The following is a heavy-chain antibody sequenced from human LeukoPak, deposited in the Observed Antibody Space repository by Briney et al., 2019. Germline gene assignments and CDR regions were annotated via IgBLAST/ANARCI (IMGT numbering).Heavy chain of an antibody. CDR3: AGYSSGWFGAFHI. J-gene: IGHJ3*02. V-gene: IGHV3-48*04. CDR1: GCTFSSYS. CDR2: ISSSGGTI. Sequence: GGSLRLSCAASGCTFSSYSMNWVRQAPGKGQELISYISSSGGTIYYADSVKGRFTISRDNAKNSLYLQMNSLRAEDTAVYYCAGYSSGWFGAFHIWGQGTMVTVSS. D-gene: IGHD6-19*01.